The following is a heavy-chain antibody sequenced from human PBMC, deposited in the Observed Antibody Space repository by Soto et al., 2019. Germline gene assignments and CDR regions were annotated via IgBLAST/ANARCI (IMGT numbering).Heavy chain of an antibody. J-gene: IGHJ6*03. V-gene: IGHV4-34*01. CDR2: INHSGST. D-gene: IGHD2-2*01. Sequence: SETLSLTCAVYGGSFSGYYWSWIRQPPGKGLEWIGEINHSGSTNYNPSLKSRVTISVDTSKNQFSLKLSSVTAADTAVYYRARVGGYCSSTSCYPYYYYMDVWGKGTTVTVSS. CDR3: ARVGGYCSSTSCYPYYYYMDV. CDR1: GGSFSGYY.